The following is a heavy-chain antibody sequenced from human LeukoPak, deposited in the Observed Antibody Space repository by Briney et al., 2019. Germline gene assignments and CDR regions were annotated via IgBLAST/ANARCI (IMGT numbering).Heavy chain of an antibody. D-gene: IGHD4/OR15-4a*01. Sequence: ASVKVSCKASGYTVTDHYLHWVRQAPGQGPERMGWINPKTGDTTYAQKFQGRVTMTWDRSITTAYMELSSLRSDDTAMYYCARAYEYGWFDPWGQGTQVTVSS. CDR2: INPKTGDT. CDR3: ARAYEYGWFDP. J-gene: IGHJ5*02. CDR1: GYTVTDHY. V-gene: IGHV1-2*02.